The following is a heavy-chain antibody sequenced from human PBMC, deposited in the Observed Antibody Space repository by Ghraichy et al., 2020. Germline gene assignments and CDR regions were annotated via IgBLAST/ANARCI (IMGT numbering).Heavy chain of an antibody. CDR1: GGSISSYY. CDR2: IYYSGST. Sequence: SETLSLTCTVSGGSISSYYWSWIRQPPGKGLEWIGYIYYSGSTNYNPSLKSRVTISVDTSKNQFSLKLSSVTAADTAMYYCARVWRPWGLFDYWGQGTLVTVSS. J-gene: IGHJ4*02. V-gene: IGHV4-59*01. D-gene: IGHD7-27*01. CDR3: ARVWRPWGLFDY.